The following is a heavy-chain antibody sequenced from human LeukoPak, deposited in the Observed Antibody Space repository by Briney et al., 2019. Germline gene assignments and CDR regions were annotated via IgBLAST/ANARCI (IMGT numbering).Heavy chain of an antibody. CDR2: INAGNGNT. J-gene: IGHJ5*02. D-gene: IGHD3-22*01. Sequence: ASVKVSCKASGYTFTSYAMHWVRQAPGQRLEWMGWINAGNGNTKYSQKFQGRVTITRDTSASTAYMELSSLGSEDTAVYYCARSSGYKNWFDPWGQGTLVTVSS. V-gene: IGHV1-3*01. CDR3: ARSSGYKNWFDP. CDR1: GYTFTSYA.